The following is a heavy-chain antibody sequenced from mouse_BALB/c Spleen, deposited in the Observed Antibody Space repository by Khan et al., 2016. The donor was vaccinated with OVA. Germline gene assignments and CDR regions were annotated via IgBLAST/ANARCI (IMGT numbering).Heavy chain of an antibody. CDR3: SRYGNHWYFDV. V-gene: IGHV1-9*01. Sequence: VQLKQSGPELMKPGASVKISCKATDYTFNSYWIEWVKQRPGHGLEWIGEILPGSGSSNYNEKFKGKATFTADTSSNTAYMQLSSLTSEDSAVYYCSRYGNHWYFDVWGAGTTVTVSS. J-gene: IGHJ1*01. CDR1: DYTFNSYW. D-gene: IGHD2-1*01. CDR2: ILPGSGSS.